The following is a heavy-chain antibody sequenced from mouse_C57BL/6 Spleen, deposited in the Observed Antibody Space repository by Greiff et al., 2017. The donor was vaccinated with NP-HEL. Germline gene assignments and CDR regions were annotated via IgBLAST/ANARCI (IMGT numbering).Heavy chain of an antibody. D-gene: IGHD2-1*01. V-gene: IGHV10-1*01. Sequence: EVQLVESGGGLVQPKGSLKLSCAASGFSFNTYAMNWVRQAPGKGLEWVARIRSKSNNYATYYADSVKDRFTISRDDSESMLYLQMNNLKTEGTAMYYWVRHGDGNYVWWYFDVWGTGTTVTVSS. CDR2: IRSKSNNYAT. J-gene: IGHJ1*03. CDR1: GFSFNTYA. CDR3: VRHGDGNYVWWYFDV.